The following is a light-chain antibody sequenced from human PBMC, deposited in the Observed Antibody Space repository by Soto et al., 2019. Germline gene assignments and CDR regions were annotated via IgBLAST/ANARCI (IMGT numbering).Light chain of an antibody. CDR2: DAS. CDR3: LQRASWRS. V-gene: IGKV3D-11*01. Sequence: MLTQSPATLSLSPGDRAILSCRASQDVSISLGWYQQKPGQPPRLLIYDASNRATGIPDRFSGSGSGTDFTLTISSLEPEDFAVYYCLQRASWRSFGQGTKLEIK. J-gene: IGKJ2*01. CDR1: QDVSIS.